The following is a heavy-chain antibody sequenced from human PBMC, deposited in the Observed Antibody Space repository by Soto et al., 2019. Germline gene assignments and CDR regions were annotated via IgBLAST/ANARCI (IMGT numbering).Heavy chain of an antibody. J-gene: IGHJ6*02. CDR3: ARHVGYGDYSYYYYGMDV. D-gene: IGHD4-17*01. CDR1: GYSFTSYW. CDR2: IYPGDSDT. Sequence: GESLKISCQAFGYSFTSYWIAWVRQMPGKGLEWMGIIYPGDSDTRYSPSFQGQVTISVDKSIRTAYLQWSSLKASDTAMYYCARHVGYGDYSYYYYGMDVWGQGTTVTVSS. V-gene: IGHV5-51*01.